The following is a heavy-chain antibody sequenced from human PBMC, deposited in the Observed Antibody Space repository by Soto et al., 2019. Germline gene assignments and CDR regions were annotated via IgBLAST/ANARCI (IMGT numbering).Heavy chain of an antibody. CDR1: GYTFFTYD. V-gene: IGHV1-18*03. CDR2: ISTYSGDT. D-gene: IGHD5-12*01. Sequence: QVHLVQSGVEVKTPGASVKVSCQASGYTFFTYDISWVRQAPGQGLEWMAWISTYSGDTKYAQKFQGRVTMTTDTSTTTAYLELRSLRSDDMAVYYCARHHGPTTSENWFDPWGQGTLVTVSS. J-gene: IGHJ5*02. CDR3: ARHHGPTTSENWFDP.